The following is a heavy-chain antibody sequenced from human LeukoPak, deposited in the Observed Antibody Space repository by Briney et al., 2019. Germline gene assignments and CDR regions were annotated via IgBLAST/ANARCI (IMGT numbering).Heavy chain of an antibody. J-gene: IGHJ5*02. D-gene: IGHD6-6*01. CDR1: GYTFTSYG. Sequence: ASVKVSCKASGYTFTSYGISWVRQAPGQGLEWMGWISAYNGNTNYAQKLQGRVTMTTDTSTSTAYMELRSLRSDDTAVYYCARVNEQLVRNWFGPWGQGTLVTVSS. V-gene: IGHV1-18*01. CDR2: ISAYNGNT. CDR3: ARVNEQLVRNWFGP.